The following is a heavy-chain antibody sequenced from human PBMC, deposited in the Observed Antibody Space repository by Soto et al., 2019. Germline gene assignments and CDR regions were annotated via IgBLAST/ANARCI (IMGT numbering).Heavy chain of an antibody. CDR2: INAGNGNT. V-gene: IGHV1-3*01. CDR3: ARKGGYYYYGMDV. J-gene: IGHJ6*02. CDR1: GYTFTSYA. Sequence: GASVKVSCKASGYTFTSYAMHWVRQAPGQRLEWMGWINAGNGNTKYSQKFQGRVTITRDTSASTAYMELSSQRSEDTAVYYCARKGGYYYYGMDVWGQGTTVTVSS.